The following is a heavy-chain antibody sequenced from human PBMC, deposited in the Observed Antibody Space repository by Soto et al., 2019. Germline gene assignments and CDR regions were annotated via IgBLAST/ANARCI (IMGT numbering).Heavy chain of an antibody. V-gene: IGHV3-30*18. J-gene: IGHJ4*02. CDR3: AKDTFGDFWSGYRFDY. CDR1: GFTFSSYG. Sequence: ESGGGVVQPGRSLRLSCAASGFTFSSYGMHWVRQAPGKGLEWVAVISYDGSNKYYADSVKGRFTISRDNSKNTLYLQMNSLRAEDTAVYYCAKDTFGDFWSGYRFDYWGQGTLVTVSS. CDR2: ISYDGSNK. D-gene: IGHD3-3*01.